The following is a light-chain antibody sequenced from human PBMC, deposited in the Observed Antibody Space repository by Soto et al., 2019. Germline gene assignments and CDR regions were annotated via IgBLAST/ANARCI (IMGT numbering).Light chain of an antibody. J-gene: IGKJ5*01. CDR1: QDINIY. V-gene: IGKV1-33*01. CDR2: DAS. Sequence: DIHMTQSPYSLSASVWYRCTITVQATQDINIYLNWYQQKPGKAPNLLIYDASNLEIGVPSRFSGSGSGTHFTFTISSLQTEDIGTYYCQQYDILPITFGRGTRLAI. CDR3: QQYDILPIT.